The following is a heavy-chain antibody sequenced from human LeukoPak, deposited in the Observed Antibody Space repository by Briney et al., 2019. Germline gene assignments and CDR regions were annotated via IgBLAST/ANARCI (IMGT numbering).Heavy chain of an antibody. Sequence: GGSLRLSCVASGFTFSSYAMSWVRQAPGKGLEWVSGVSGSDTGAYYADSVKGRFTISRDNPKNTLYLQMNSLSAEDTAVYYCAKSEGRRVPGAWFDYWGQGTLVTVSS. V-gene: IGHV3-23*01. D-gene: IGHD2-2*01. CDR2: VSGSDTGA. J-gene: IGHJ4*02. CDR3: AKSEGRRVPGAWFDY. CDR1: GFTFSSYA.